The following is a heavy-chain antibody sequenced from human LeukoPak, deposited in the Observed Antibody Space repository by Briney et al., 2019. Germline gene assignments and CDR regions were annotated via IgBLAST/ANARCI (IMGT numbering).Heavy chain of an antibody. CDR3: ARGLRFDYGMDV. V-gene: IGHV1-69*01. Sequence: SVKVSCKASGGTFSSYAISWVRQAPGQGLEWMGGIIPVFGTANYAQKFQGRVTITADESTSTAYMELSSLRSEDTAVYYCARGLRFDYGMDVWGKGTTVTVSS. D-gene: IGHD3-10*01. CDR1: GGTFSSYA. CDR2: IIPVFGTA. J-gene: IGHJ6*04.